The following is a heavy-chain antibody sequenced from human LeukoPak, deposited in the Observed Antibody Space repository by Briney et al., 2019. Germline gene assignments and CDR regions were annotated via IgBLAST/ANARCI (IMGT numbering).Heavy chain of an antibody. J-gene: IGHJ4*02. CDR3: ARRSGGSRDYFDY. D-gene: IGHD2-15*01. CDR1: GFTFSSYA. Sequence: GALRLSCAASGFTFSSYAMHWVRQAPGKGLEWVAVISYDGSNKYYADSVKGRFTISRDNSKNTLYLQMNSLRAEDTAVYYCARRSGGSRDYFDYWGQGTLVTVSS. V-gene: IGHV3-30*04. CDR2: ISYDGSNK.